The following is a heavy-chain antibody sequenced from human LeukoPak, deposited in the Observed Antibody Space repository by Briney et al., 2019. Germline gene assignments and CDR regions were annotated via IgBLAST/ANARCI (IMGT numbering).Heavy chain of an antibody. CDR3: ARLGGAAAGTLDP. CDR1: GGSVSSGSYY. V-gene: IGHV4-61*01. CDR2: IHYSGST. J-gene: IGHJ5*02. Sequence: PSETLSLTCTVSGGSVSSGSYYWSWIRQPPGKGLEWIGYIHYSGSTNYNPSLKSRVTILVDTSKNQFSLKLSSVTAADTAVYYCARLGGAAAGTLDPWGQGTLVTVSS. D-gene: IGHD6-13*01.